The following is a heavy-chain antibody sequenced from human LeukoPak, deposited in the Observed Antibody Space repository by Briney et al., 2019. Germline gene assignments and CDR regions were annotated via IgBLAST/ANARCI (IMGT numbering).Heavy chain of an antibody. CDR1: GFTFSSYA. D-gene: IGHD1-26*01. J-gene: IGHJ4*02. Sequence: PGGSLRLSCAASGFTFSSYAMHWVRQAPGKGLEWVAVISYDGSNKYYADSVKGRFTISRDNSKNTLYLQMSSLRAEDTAVYYCAGGSPGKYYFDYWGQGTLVTVSS. CDR2: ISYDGSNK. CDR3: AGGSPGKYYFDY. V-gene: IGHV3-30-3*01.